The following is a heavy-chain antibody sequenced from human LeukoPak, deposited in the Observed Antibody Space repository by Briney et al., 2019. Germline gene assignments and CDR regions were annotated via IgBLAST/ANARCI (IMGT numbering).Heavy chain of an antibody. J-gene: IGHJ3*02. D-gene: IGHD3-10*01. V-gene: IGHV4-59*08. Sequence: SETLSLTCSVSGGSISSYYWSWFRQPPGKGLEWFGYIYYSGSTNYNPSLKSRVTISVETSKNLFSLKLSSVTAADTDVYYCVRLNMVRGVITTNAFDIWGQGTMVTVSS. CDR1: GGSISSYY. CDR2: IYYSGST. CDR3: VRLNMVRGVITTNAFDI.